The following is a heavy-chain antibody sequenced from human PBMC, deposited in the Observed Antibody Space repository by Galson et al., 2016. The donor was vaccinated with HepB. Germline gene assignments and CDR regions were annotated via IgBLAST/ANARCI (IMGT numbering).Heavy chain of an antibody. D-gene: IGHD3-9*01. V-gene: IGHV3-7*01. J-gene: IGHJ4*02. CDR1: GFTINRYW. Sequence: SLRLSCAASGFTINRYWMTWVRQAPGKGLEWVASINQDGDERNYVDSVKGRFTISRDNSKNTLSLQMNSLRAEDTAVYYWAKNDILAGYSAFDYWGQGTLVTVSS. CDR3: AKNDILAGYSAFDY. CDR2: INQDGDER.